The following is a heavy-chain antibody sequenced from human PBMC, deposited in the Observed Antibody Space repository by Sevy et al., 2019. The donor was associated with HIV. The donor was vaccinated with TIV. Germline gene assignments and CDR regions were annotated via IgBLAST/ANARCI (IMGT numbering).Heavy chain of an antibody. J-gene: IGHJ6*02. Sequence: GGSLRLSCAASGFTFSRYWMSWVRQAPGKGLEWVANIKKDGSDKYYVDSVKGRFTISRDNAKNSLYLQMNSLRAEDTALYYCARDCSSTSCLWGLDVWGQGTTVTVSS. CDR3: ARDCSSTSCLWGLDV. CDR2: IKKDGSDK. D-gene: IGHD2-2*01. V-gene: IGHV3-7*03. CDR1: GFTFSRYW.